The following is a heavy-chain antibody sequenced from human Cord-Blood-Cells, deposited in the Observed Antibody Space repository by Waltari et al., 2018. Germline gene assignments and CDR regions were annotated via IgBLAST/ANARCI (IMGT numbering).Heavy chain of an antibody. Sequence: QVQLQQWGAGLLKPPETLSLTCAVYGGSFSGYYWSWIRQPPGKGLEWIGEINHSGSTNYNPSLKSRVTISVDTSKNQFSLKLSSVTAADTAVYYCAREVVVAATPGGAFDIWGQGTMVTVSS. J-gene: IGHJ3*02. CDR2: INHSGST. V-gene: IGHV4-34*01. D-gene: IGHD2-15*01. CDR3: AREVVVAATPGGAFDI. CDR1: GGSFSGYY.